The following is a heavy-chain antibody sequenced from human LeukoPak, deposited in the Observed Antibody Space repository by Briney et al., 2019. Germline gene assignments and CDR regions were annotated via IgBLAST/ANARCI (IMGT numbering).Heavy chain of an antibody. Sequence: GGSLRLSCAASGLTFSSYAMSWVRQAPGKGLEWVSAISGSGGSTYYADSVKGRFTISRDNSKNTLYLQMNSLRAEDTVVYYCAKDARTDYCSGGSCYRIDWFDPWGQGTLVTVSS. CDR2: ISGSGGST. D-gene: IGHD2-15*01. V-gene: IGHV3-23*01. CDR1: GLTFSSYA. J-gene: IGHJ5*02. CDR3: AKDARTDYCSGGSCYRIDWFDP.